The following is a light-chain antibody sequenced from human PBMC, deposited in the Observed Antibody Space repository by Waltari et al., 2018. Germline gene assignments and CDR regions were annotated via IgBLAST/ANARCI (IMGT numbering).Light chain of an antibody. CDR2: GVS. CDR1: QSVGSD. CDR3: LQYHIWPRT. V-gene: IGKV3-15*01. J-gene: IGKJ2*01. Sequence: EIVMTQSPVTLSASPGESATLSCRASQSVGSDFGWYQQKPGQPPSLLIHGVSTRASGVPVRFSGSGSGADFTLTISSLQSEDFAIYYCLQYHIWPRTFGQGTKLEIK.